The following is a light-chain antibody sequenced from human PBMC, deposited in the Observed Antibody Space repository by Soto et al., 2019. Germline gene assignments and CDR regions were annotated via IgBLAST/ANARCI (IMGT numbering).Light chain of an antibody. J-gene: IGKJ5*01. CDR3: QQRSNWPPIT. CDR2: DAS. CDR1: PRVSIN. V-gene: IGKV3-11*01. Sequence: EIVMTQSAGTLSVSPGERATLSCRAGPRVSINLAAYQQKTPEAPPLLIYDASPSAAGIPPRFSGSGFGTAFTLPTSSIEPADAAVYYCQQRSNWPPITFGQGTRLEIK.